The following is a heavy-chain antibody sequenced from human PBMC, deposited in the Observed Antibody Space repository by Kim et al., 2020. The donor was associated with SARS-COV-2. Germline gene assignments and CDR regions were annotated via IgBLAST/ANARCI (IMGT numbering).Heavy chain of an antibody. J-gene: IGHJ4*02. D-gene: IGHD6-13*01. V-gene: IGHV1-8*01. CDR2: MNPNSGNT. Sequence: ASVKVSCKASGYTFTSYDINWVRQATGQGLEWMGWMNPNSGNTGYAQKFQGRVTMTRNTSISTAYMELSSLRSEDTAVYYCARPCQYSSSWYSGLYYFDYWGQGTLVTVSS. CDR3: ARPCQYSSSWYSGLYYFDY. CDR1: GYTFTSYD.